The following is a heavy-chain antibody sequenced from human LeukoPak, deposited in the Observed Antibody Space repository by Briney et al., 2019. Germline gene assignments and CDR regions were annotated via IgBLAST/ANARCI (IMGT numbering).Heavy chain of an antibody. CDR1: GGSITSSGYY. Sequence: SETLSLTCTVSGGSITSSGYYWDWIRQPTGKELEWIGNFYYSGITHYNPSLRSRVTISVDTSKNQFSLKLSSVTAADTAVYYCARGRTTASIVVVPAARGGWFDPWGQGTLVTVSS. D-gene: IGHD2-2*01. V-gene: IGHV4-39*07. J-gene: IGHJ5*02. CDR3: ARGRTTASIVVVPAARGGWFDP. CDR2: FYYSGIT.